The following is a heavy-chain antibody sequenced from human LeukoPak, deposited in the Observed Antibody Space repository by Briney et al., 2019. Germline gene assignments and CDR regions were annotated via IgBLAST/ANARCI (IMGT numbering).Heavy chain of an antibody. Sequence: PGGSLRLSCAGSGFTLSSYWMHWVRQGPGKGLEWVSAISGSGGSTYYADSVKGRFTISRDNSKNTLYLQMNSLKAEDTAVYYCAKDGGAYYDILTGYYPRLYYTDVWGKGTTVTISS. CDR3: AKDGGAYYDILTGYYPRLYYTDV. CDR2: ISGSGGST. V-gene: IGHV3-23*01. D-gene: IGHD3-9*01. J-gene: IGHJ6*03. CDR1: GFTLSSYW.